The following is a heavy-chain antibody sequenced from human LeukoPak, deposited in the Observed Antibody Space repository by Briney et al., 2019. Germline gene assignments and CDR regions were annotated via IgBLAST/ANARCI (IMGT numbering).Heavy chain of an antibody. Sequence: TGGSLRLSCAASGFTVSSNYMSWVRQAPGKGLEWLSVIYSGGSTDHADSVKGRFTISRDNSKNTLYLQMNSLRAEDTAVYYCARVANDSSGYYPDAFDIWGQGTMVTVSS. CDR1: GFTVSSNY. CDR3: ARVANDSSGYYPDAFDI. J-gene: IGHJ3*02. D-gene: IGHD3-22*01. V-gene: IGHV3-53*01. CDR2: IYSGGST.